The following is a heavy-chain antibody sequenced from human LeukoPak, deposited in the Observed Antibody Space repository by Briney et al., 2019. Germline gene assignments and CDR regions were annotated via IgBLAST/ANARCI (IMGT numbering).Heavy chain of an antibody. Sequence: GGSLRLSCTASGFTFSSYAMSWVRQAPGEGLEWMANIKQDGSEKYYVDSVKGRFTISRDNAQKSLYPQMNSLRAEDTAVYYCARDHYIVVVPAAGAFDIWGLRTMVTVSS. V-gene: IGHV3-7*01. CDR2: IKQDGSEK. CDR1: GFTFSSYA. D-gene: IGHD2-2*01. CDR3: ARDHYIVVVPAAGAFDI. J-gene: IGHJ3*02.